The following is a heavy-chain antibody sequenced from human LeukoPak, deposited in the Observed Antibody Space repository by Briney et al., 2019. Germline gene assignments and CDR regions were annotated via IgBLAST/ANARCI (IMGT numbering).Heavy chain of an antibody. Sequence: GGSLRLSCAASGFIFSSYAMHWVRQAPGKGLEYVSAISSNGGTTDYANSVKDRFTVSRDNSKNTLYLQMGSLRAEDMAVYYCAREVPNDDHRDFFDYWGQGTLVTVSS. CDR2: ISSNGGTT. V-gene: IGHV3-64*01. CDR1: GFIFSSYA. J-gene: IGHJ4*02. D-gene: IGHD3-16*01. CDR3: AREVPNDDHRDFFDY.